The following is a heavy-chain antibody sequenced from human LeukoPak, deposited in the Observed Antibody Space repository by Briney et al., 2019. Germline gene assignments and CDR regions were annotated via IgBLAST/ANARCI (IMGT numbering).Heavy chain of an antibody. CDR3: ARDLYCSSTSCYFYYYYGMDV. CDR2: ISYDGSNK. CDR1: GFTFSTYW. J-gene: IGHJ6*02. Sequence: SGGSLRLSCAASGFTFSTYWMSWVRQAPGKGLEWVAVISYDGSNKYYADSVKGRFTISRDNSKNTLYLQMNSLRAEDTAVYYCARDLYCSSTSCYFYYYYGMDVWGQGTTVTVSS. D-gene: IGHD2-2*01. V-gene: IGHV3-30*03.